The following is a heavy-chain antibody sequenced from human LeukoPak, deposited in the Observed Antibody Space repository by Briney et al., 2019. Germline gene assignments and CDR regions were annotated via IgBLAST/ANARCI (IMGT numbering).Heavy chain of an antibody. Sequence: SETLSLTCTVSGGSISSYYWSWIRQPPGKGLEWIGYIYYSGSTNYSPSLKSRVTISVDTSKNQFSLKLSSVTAADTAVYYCARSSSDFWSGFDYWGQGTLVTVSS. V-gene: IGHV4-59*01. J-gene: IGHJ4*02. CDR3: ARSSSDFWSGFDY. D-gene: IGHD3-3*01. CDR1: GGSISSYY. CDR2: IYYSGST.